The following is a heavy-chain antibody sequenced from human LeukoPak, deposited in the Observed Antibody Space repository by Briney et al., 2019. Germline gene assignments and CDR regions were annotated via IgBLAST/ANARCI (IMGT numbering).Heavy chain of an antibody. V-gene: IGHV4-34*08. CDR3: ALYDILTGYLGYDY. J-gene: IGHJ4*02. D-gene: IGHD3-9*01. CDR1: GFTFSSYS. CDR2: INHSGST. Sequence: GSLRLSRAASGFTFSSYSMNWVRQAPGKGLEWIGEINHSGSTNYNPSLKSRVTISVDTSKNQFSLKLSSVTAADTAVYYCALYDILTGYLGYDYWGQGTLVTVSS.